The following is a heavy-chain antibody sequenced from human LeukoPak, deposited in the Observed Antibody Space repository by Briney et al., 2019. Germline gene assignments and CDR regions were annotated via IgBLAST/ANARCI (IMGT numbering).Heavy chain of an antibody. CDR1: GYTFTSYA. CDR3: ARDRTYYDFWSGYYGMDV. CDR2: INAGNGNT. V-gene: IGHV1-3*01. Sequence: ASVKVSCKASGYTFTSYAMHWVRQAPGQRLEWMGWINAGNGNTKYSQKFQGRVTITRDTSASTAYMELSGLRSEDTAVYYCARDRTYYDFWSGYYGMDVWGQGTTVTVSS. J-gene: IGHJ6*02. D-gene: IGHD3-3*01.